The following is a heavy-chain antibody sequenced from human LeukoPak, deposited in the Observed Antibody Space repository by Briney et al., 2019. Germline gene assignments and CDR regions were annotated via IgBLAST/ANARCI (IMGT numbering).Heavy chain of an antibody. Sequence: GGSLRLSCAASGFTFDDYAMHWVRQAPGKGLEWVSLISGDGGSTYYADSVKGRFTISRDNSENSLYLQMNSLRTEDTALYYCAKDRPSAYGGYCSGGSCYGNWFDPWGQGTLVTVSS. J-gene: IGHJ5*02. CDR3: AKDRPSAYGGYCSGGSCYGNWFDP. CDR2: ISGDGGST. CDR1: GFTFDDYA. V-gene: IGHV3-43*02. D-gene: IGHD2-15*01.